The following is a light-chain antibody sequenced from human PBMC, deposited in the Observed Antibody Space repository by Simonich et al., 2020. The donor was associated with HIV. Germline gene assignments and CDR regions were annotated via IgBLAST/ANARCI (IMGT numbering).Light chain of an antibody. CDR3: QQYYSTPPT. CDR1: QSVLYSSNNKNY. Sequence: DIVMTQSPDSLAVSLGERATINCKSSQSVLYSSNNKNYLVWYQQKPGQPPKLLIYWASTRESGVPDRFSASGSGTDFTLTISSLQAEDVAIYYCQQYYSTPPTFGQGTKVEIK. CDR2: WAS. V-gene: IGKV4-1*01. J-gene: IGKJ1*01.